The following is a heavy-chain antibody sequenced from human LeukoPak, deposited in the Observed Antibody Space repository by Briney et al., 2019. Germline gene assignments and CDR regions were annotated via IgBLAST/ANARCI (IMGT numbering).Heavy chain of an antibody. CDR2: IYYTGRT. V-gene: IGHV4-39*01. CDR3: ARRRYYDSTGYLD. D-gene: IGHD3-22*01. CDR1: GGYISSSSYY. Sequence: SETLSLTCTVSGGYISSSSYYWGWIRQPPGKGLEWIGDIYYTGRTYYNSPLKSRLTISIDTSKNQFSLKLASVTAADTAVYYCARRRYYDSTGYLDWGQGTLITVSS. J-gene: IGHJ1*01.